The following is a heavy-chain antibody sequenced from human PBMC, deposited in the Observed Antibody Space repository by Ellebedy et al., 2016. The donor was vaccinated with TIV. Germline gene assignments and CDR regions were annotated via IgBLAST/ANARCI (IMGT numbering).Heavy chain of an antibody. CDR2: FDPEDGET. CDR3: ATGVNDLLTGYFTIDY. Sequence: ASVKVSXKLSGYTLTELSMHWVRQAPGKGLEWMGGFDPEDGETIYAQKLQGRVTMTEDTSTDTAYMELSNVTSEDTAVYYCATGVNDLLTGYFTIDYWGQGTLVTVSS. D-gene: IGHD3-9*01. V-gene: IGHV1-24*01. CDR1: GYTLTELS. J-gene: IGHJ4*02.